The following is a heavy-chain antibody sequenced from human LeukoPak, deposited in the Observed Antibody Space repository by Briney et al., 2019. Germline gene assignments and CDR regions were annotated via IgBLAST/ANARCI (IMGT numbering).Heavy chain of an antibody. CDR1: GGSISSSSYY. CDR2: IYYSGST. Sequence: SETLSLTCTVSGGSISSSSYYWGWIRQPPGKGLEWIGSIYYSGSTYYNPSLKSRVTISVDTSKNQFSLKLSSVTAADTAVYYCARLDYYGSGSYYNDYWGQGTPVTVSS. D-gene: IGHD3-10*01. V-gene: IGHV4-39*07. J-gene: IGHJ4*02. CDR3: ARLDYYGSGSYYNDY.